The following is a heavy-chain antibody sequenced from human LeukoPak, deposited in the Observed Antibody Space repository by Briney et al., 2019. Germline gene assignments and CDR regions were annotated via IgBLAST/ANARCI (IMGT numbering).Heavy chain of an antibody. J-gene: IGHJ5*02. CDR1: GGSISTTSTY. CDR2: IYYSGTT. D-gene: IGHD6-13*01. V-gene: IGHV4-39*01. CDR3: ARSIAGDGPTHNWFGP. Sequence: SETLSLTCTVSGGSISTTSTYWGWIRQPPGKGLEWIGSIYYSGTTYYNPSLKSRVTIFVDTSKTQFSLKLSSVTAADMATYYCARSIAGDGPTHNWFGPWGQGAPVTVSS.